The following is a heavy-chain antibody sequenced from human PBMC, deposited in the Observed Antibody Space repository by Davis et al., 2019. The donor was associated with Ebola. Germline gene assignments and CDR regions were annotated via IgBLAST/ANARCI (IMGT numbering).Heavy chain of an antibody. CDR1: GGSITSYY. Sequence: MPSETLSLTCTVSGGSITSYYWSWIRQPPGKGLEWIGYIYYSWSTNYNPSLKGRVSISADTSKNQYSLKLSSLTAADTAVYDCARKHTSGHMMLFDYWGQGTLVTVSS. D-gene: IGHD6-19*01. J-gene: IGHJ4*02. CDR2: IYYSWST. V-gene: IGHV4-59*08. CDR3: ARKHTSGHMMLFDY.